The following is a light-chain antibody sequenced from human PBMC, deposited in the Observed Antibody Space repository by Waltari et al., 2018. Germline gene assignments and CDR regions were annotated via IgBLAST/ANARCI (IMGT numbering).Light chain of an antibody. CDR3: LQDSFYPHT. J-gene: IGKJ2*01. V-gene: IGKV1-17*01. Sequence: DIQMTQSPSSLSASVGDRVTITCRASQGIGNDLGWYQQKPGNAPKRLIYSASSLQSGVPSRFSGSGSGTEFSLTISSLQPEDIATYYCLQDSFYPHTFGQGTKVEIK. CDR1: QGIGND. CDR2: SAS.